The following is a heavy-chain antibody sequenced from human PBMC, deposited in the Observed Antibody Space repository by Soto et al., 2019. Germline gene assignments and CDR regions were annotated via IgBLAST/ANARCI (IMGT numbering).Heavy chain of an antibody. CDR1: GFSFRSYG. Sequence: QVQLVESGGGVVQPGRSLRISCAASGFSFRSYGMHWVRQAPGKGLEWVAVIWYDGSNKYYVDSVKGRFTISRDNSKNTLYLQMNSLRAEDTAVYYCARDFRDTIIAHYFDFWGQGTLVTVSS. CDR3: ARDFRDTIIAHYFDF. V-gene: IGHV3-33*01. CDR2: IWYDGSNK. J-gene: IGHJ4*02. D-gene: IGHD5-18*01.